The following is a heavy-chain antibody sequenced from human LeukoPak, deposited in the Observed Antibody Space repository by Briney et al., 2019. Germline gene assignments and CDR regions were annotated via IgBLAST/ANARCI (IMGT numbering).Heavy chain of an antibody. CDR2: SYYSGST. J-gene: IGHJ4*02. Sequence: SETLSLTCTVSGGSISSYYWSWIRQPPGKGLEWIGYSYYSGSTNYNPSLKSRVTISVDTSENQFSLKLSSVTAADTAVYYCARPQGFQLLDFEYWGQGTLVTVSS. V-gene: IGHV4-59*08. CDR3: ARPQGFQLLDFEY. CDR1: GGSISSYY. D-gene: IGHD2-2*01.